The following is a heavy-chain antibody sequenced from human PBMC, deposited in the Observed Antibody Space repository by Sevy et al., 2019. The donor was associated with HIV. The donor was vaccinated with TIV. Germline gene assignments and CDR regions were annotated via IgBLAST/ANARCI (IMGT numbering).Heavy chain of an antibody. CDR2: INPNSGGT. D-gene: IGHD1-26*01. J-gene: IGHJ4*02. V-gene: IGHV1-2*02. CDR3: ARDGGEGVGATGGGDY. Sequence: ASVKVSCKASGYTFTGYYMHWVRQAPGQGLEWMGWINPNSGGTNYAQKFQGRVTMTRDTSISTAYRELSRLRSDDTAVYYWARDGGEGVGATGGGDYWGQGTLVTVSS. CDR1: GYTFTGYY.